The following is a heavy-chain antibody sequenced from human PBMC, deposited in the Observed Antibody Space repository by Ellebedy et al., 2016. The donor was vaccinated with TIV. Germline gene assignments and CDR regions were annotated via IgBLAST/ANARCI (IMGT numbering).Heavy chain of an antibody. CDR3: VRVSRSGNYPG. Sequence: GGSLRLSXAASGFSLRFSIMNWVRQAPGKALEWVSYIGISGTTTYYADSVKGRFTISRDNARNTLYLQMNSLREEDTAIYYCVRVSRSGNYPGWGQGTLVTVSS. J-gene: IGHJ4*02. CDR1: GFSLRFSI. D-gene: IGHD1-26*01. CDR2: IGISGTTT. V-gene: IGHV3-48*02.